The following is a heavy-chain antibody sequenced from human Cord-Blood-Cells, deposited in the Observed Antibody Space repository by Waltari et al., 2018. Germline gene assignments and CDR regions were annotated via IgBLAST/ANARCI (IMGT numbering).Heavy chain of an antibody. CDR2: IYTSGST. D-gene: IGHD3-10*01. V-gene: IGHV4-4*07. CDR1: GGSISSYY. CDR3: ARESRNVLLWFGELTYYYYMDV. J-gene: IGHJ6*03. Sequence: QVQLQESGPGLVKPSETLSLTCTVSGGSISSYYWSWIRQPAGKGLAWIGRIYTSGSTNHHPSLKSRVTMSVDTSKNQFSLKLSSVTAADTAVYYCARESRNVLLWFGELTYYYYMDVWGKGTTVTVSS.